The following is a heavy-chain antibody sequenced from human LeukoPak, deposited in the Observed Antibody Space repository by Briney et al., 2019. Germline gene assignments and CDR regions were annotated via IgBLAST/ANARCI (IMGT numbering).Heavy chain of an antibody. CDR1: GGSISSTGYY. CDR2: INYSGRT. Sequence: KPSETLSLTCTVSGGSISSTGYYWGWIRQPPGQGLGWIGSINYSGRTFYNPSLKSRVTISVDTSKNQFSLNLTYVTAADTALYICGRRGAGLNWFDPWGQGTLVTVSS. J-gene: IGHJ5*02. D-gene: IGHD3/OR15-3a*01. CDR3: GRRGAGLNWFDP. V-gene: IGHV4-39*01.